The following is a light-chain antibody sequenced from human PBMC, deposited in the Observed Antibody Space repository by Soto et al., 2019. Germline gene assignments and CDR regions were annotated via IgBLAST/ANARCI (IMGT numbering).Light chain of an antibody. J-gene: IGKJ1*01. Sequence: EIVLTQSPATLSLSPGERATLSCGASQGVSSSYLAWYQQKPGLAPRLLIYDASSRATGIPDRFSGSGSGTDFTLTISRLEPEDFAVYYCQQYGSSPPWTFGQGTKVDIK. CDR3: QQYGSSPPWT. CDR1: QGVSSSY. CDR2: DAS. V-gene: IGKV3D-20*01.